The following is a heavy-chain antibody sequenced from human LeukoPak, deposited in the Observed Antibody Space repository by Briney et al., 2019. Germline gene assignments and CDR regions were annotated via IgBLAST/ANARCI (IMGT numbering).Heavy chain of an antibody. CDR3: AKEKAGNFDY. J-gene: IGHJ4*02. V-gene: IGHV3-23*01. CDR1: GFTFSSYA. CDR2: ISASGGGT. Sequence: GGSLRLSCAASGFTFSSYAMSWVRQAPGQGLEWVSAISASGGGTYYADSVKGRFTISRDSSKNTLYLQMNSLRAEDTAVYYCAKEKAGNFDYWGQGTLVTVSS.